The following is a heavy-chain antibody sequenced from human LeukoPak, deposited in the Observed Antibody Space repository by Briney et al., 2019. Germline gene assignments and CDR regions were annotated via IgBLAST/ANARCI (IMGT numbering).Heavy chain of an antibody. V-gene: IGHV3-21*04. CDR1: GFTFSSYS. D-gene: IGHD1-26*01. CDR2: ISSSSSYI. Sequence: GGSLRLSCAASGFTFSSYSMNWVRQAPGKGLEWVSSISSSSSYIYYADSVKGRFTISRDNAKNSLYLQMNSLRAEDTAVYYCARAYSGSYPFDYWGQGTLVTVSS. J-gene: IGHJ4*02. CDR3: ARAYSGSYPFDY.